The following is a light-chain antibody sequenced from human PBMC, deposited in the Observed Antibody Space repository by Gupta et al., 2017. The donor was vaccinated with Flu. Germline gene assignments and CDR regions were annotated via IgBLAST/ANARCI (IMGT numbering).Light chain of an antibody. CDR1: SNDVGGSNR. CDR3: YSPAGRVMWV. J-gene: IGLJ1*01. V-gene: IGLV2-11*01. Sequence: QSAPTQPRSVSGSPGQSVTISCTGSSNDVGGSNRVSWYQQRPGKAPKRSCYEVTERPAGVPDRFAASKAGNTASPTISGLQAEDDADYYCYSPAGRVMWVFGTGT. CDR2: EVT.